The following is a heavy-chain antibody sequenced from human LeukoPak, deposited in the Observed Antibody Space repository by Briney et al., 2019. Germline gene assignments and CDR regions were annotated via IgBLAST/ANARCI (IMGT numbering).Heavy chain of an antibody. Sequence: SETLSLTCAVSGYSISSGYYWGWIRQPPGKGLEWIGSIYHSGSTYYNPSLKSRVTISVDTSKNQFSLKLSSVTAADRAVYYCARPYYDFWSGNENWFDPWGQGTLVTVSS. J-gene: IGHJ5*02. V-gene: IGHV4-38-2*01. CDR3: ARPYYDFWSGNENWFDP. CDR1: GYSISSGYY. D-gene: IGHD3-3*01. CDR2: IYHSGST.